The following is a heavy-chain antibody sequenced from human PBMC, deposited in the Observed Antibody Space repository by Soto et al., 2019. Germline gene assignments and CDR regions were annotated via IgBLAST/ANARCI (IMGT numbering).Heavy chain of an antibody. CDR1: GFTFSSYA. CDR3: ASINWFGETTRDY. CDR2: ISGSGGRT. D-gene: IGHD3-10*01. J-gene: IGHJ4*02. Sequence: GGSLRLSCAASGFTFSSYAMSWVRQAPGKGLEWVSTISGSGGRTYYADSVKGRFTISRDTSKNTLFLQMSGLRAEDTAVYYCASINWFGETTRDYWGQGTLVTVSS. V-gene: IGHV3-23*01.